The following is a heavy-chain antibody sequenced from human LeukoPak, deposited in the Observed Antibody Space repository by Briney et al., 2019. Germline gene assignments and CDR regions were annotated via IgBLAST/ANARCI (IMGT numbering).Heavy chain of an antibody. CDR2: ISYDGSNK. CDR1: GFTFSSYA. CDR3: AKAGFYSNYYYYYGMDV. V-gene: IGHV3-30*04. Sequence: GGSLRLSCAASGFTFSSYAVHWVRQAPGKGLEWVAVISYDGSNKYYADSVKGRFTISRDNSKNTLYLQMNSLRAEDTAVYYCAKAGFYSNYYYYYGMDVWGQGTTVTVSS. D-gene: IGHD4-11*01. J-gene: IGHJ6*02.